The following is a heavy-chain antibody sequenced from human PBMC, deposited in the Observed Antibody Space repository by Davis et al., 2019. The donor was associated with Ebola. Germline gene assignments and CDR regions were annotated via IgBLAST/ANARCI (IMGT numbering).Heavy chain of an antibody. Sequence: PGGSLRLSCRGSGYSFTTFWIGWVRQKPGKGLEWMGVIYPGDSDTRYNPSFQGQVTISADKSISTAYLYWSSLKASDTAMYYCARRSAVAGPDVNWFDPWGQGTLVTVSS. CDR3: ARRSAVAGPDVNWFDP. D-gene: IGHD6-19*01. V-gene: IGHV5-51*01. CDR1: GYSFTTFW. J-gene: IGHJ5*02. CDR2: IYPGDSDT.